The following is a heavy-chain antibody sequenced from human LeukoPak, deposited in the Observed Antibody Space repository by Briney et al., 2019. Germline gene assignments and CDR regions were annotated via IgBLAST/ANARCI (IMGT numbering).Heavy chain of an antibody. J-gene: IGHJ3*02. CDR2: IKQDGSEK. V-gene: IGHV3-7*01. D-gene: IGHD2-2*01. CDR1: GFTFSSYW. Sequence: GGSLRLSCAASGFTFSSYWMSWVRQAPGKGLEWVANIKQDGSEKYYVDSVKGRFTISRDNAKNSLYLQMNSLRAEDTAAYYCARDWFVVVPAAENAFDIWGQGTMVTVSS. CDR3: ARDWFVVVPAAENAFDI.